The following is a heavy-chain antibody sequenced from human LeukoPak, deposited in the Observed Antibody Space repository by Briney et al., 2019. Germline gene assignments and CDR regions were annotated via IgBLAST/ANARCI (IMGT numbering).Heavy chain of an antibody. CDR1: GYTFTSYG. V-gene: IGHV1-18*01. D-gene: IGHD5-18*01. CDR2: ISAYNGNT. J-gene: IGHJ3*02. Sequence: ASVKVSCKASGYTFTSYGISWGRQAPGQGLGWMGWISAYNGNTNYAQKLQGRVTMTTDTSTSTAYMELRSLRSDDTAVYYCARDTAMVSAFDIWGKGTMVTVS. CDR3: ARDTAMVSAFDI.